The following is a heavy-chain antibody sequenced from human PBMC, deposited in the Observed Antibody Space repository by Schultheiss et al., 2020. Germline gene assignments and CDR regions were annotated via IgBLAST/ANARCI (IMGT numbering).Heavy chain of an antibody. CDR3: ARGGAATAIDY. CDR1: GFTFSSYA. CDR2: ISYDGSNK. D-gene: IGHD1-26*01. J-gene: IGHJ4*02. V-gene: IGHV3-30-3*01. Sequence: GESLKISCAASGFTFSSYAMHWVRQAPGKGLEWVAVISYDGSNKYYADSVKGRFTISRDNSKNTLYLQMNSLRAEDTAVYYCARGGAATAIDYWGQGTLVTVSS.